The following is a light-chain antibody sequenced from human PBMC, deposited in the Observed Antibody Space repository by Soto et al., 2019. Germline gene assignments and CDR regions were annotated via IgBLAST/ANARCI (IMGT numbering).Light chain of an antibody. J-gene: IGLJ3*02. V-gene: IGLV2-14*01. CDR3: SSYTSLKTRV. CDR1: SGDVGPYNF. CDR2: EVI. Sequence: QSALTQPASVSGSPGQSITISCTGTSGDVGPYNFVSWYQQHPGKVPKLIIFEVISRPSGVSSRFSGSKSGNTASLTISDLQTDDEADYYCSSYTSLKTRVFGGGTKVTVL.